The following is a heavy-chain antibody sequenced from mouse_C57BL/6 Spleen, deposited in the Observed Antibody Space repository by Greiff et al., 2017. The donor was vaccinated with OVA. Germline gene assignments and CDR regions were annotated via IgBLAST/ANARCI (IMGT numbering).Heavy chain of an antibody. V-gene: IGHV1-50*01. D-gene: IGHD1-1*01. CDR3: ARRHYGSSY. CDR1: GYTFTSYW. CDR2: IDPSDSYT. J-gene: IGHJ2*01. Sequence: QVQLKQPGAELVKPGASVKLSCKASGYTFTSYWMQWVKQRPGQGLEWIGEIDPSDSYTNYNRKFKGKATLTVDTSSSTAYMQLSSLTSEDSAVYYCARRHYGSSYWGQGTTLTVSS.